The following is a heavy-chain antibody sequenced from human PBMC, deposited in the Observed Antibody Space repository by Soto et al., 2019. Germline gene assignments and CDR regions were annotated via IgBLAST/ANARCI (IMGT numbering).Heavy chain of an antibody. CDR2: INAYNGNT. Sequence: EASVKVSCKASGYTFTSYDINWVRQATGQGLEWMGWINAYNGNTNYAQKFQGRVTMTTDTSTSTAYMELRSLRSDDTAVYYCARDQEYSSSSRYFQHWGQGTLVTVSS. CDR3: ARDQEYSSSSRYFQH. J-gene: IGHJ1*01. CDR1: GYTFTSYD. V-gene: IGHV1-18*01. D-gene: IGHD6-6*01.